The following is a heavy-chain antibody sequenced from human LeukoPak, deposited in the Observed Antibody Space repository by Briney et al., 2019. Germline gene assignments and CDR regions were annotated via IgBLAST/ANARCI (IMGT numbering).Heavy chain of an antibody. CDR2: VYNGGT. D-gene: IGHD6-13*01. Sequence: SETLSLTCSASGGSFSRYSWNWIRQPPGKRLEWIGYVYNGGTNYNPSLKSRVTMSVDTSKKRFSLTLTSVNAADTAVYYCARDTTLDEGSSRYGFDYWGQGTLVTVSS. CDR3: ARDTTLDEGSSRYGFDY. J-gene: IGHJ4*02. CDR1: GGSFSRYS. V-gene: IGHV4-59*01.